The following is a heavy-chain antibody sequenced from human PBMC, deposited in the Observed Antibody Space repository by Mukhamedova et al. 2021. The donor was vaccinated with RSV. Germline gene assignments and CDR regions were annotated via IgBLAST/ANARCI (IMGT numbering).Heavy chain of an antibody. V-gene: IGHV3-33*01. D-gene: IGHD4-23*01. Sequence: SSYGMHWVRQAPGKGLEWVAVIWYDGSNKYYADSVKGRITISRDNSKNTLYLQMNSLRAEDTAVYYCARDAQVVTVRWYFDLWGRG. CDR1: SSYG. CDR3: ARDAQVVTVRWYFDL. CDR2: IWYDGSNK. J-gene: IGHJ2*01.